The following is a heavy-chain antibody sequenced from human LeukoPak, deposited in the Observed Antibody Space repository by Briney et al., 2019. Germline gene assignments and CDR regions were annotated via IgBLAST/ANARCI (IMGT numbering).Heavy chain of an antibody. CDR1: GGTFSTYA. V-gene: IGHV1-69*13. J-gene: IGHJ6*03. CDR2: IIPVFGTP. CDR3: ARGSNVVRGVTDYFYMDV. D-gene: IGHD3-10*01. Sequence: ASVTVSCKASGGTFSTYAISWVRQAPGQGLEWMGGIIPVFGTPNYAQKFEGRVTFTADESTSTAYMELSSLRSEDTAVYYCARGSNVVRGVTDYFYMDVWGKGTTVTISS.